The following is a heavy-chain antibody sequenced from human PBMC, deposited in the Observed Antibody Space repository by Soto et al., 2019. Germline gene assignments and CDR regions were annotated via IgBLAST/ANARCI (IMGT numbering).Heavy chain of an antibody. V-gene: IGHV3-30-3*01. CDR2: ISYDGSNK. J-gene: IGHJ4*02. CDR3: ASEPCRGRGDCYWYYFDY. D-gene: IGHD2-21*02. CDR1: GFTFSSYA. Sequence: GGSLRLSCAASGFTFSSYAMSWVRQAPGKGLEWVAVISYDGSNKYYADSVKGRFTISRDNSKNTLYLQMNSLRAEDTAVYYCASEPCRGRGDCYWYYFDYWGKGTLVTVSS.